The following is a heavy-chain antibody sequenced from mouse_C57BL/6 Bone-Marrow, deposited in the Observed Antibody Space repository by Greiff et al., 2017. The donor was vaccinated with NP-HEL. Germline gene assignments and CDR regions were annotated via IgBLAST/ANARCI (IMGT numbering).Heavy chain of an antibody. CDR2: ISSGGSYT. CDR3: ARQLGRWYFDV. CDR1: GFTFSSYG. D-gene: IGHD4-1*01. Sequence: EVQVVESGGDLVKPGGSLKLSCAASGFTFSSYGMSWVRQTPDKRLEWVATISSGGSYTYYPDSVKGRFTISRDNAKNTLYLQMSSLKSEDTAMYYCARQLGRWYFDVWGTGTTVTVSS. V-gene: IGHV5-6*01. J-gene: IGHJ1*03.